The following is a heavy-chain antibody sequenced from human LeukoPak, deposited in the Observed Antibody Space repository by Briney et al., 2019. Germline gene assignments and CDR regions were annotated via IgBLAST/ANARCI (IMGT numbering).Heavy chain of an antibody. Sequence: GGSLRLSCAASGFTFSSYAMSWVRQAPGKGLEWVSAISGSGGSTYYADSVKGRFTISRDNSKSTLYLQMNSLRAEDTAVYYCAKGPNQRDGYKNYWGQGTLVTVSS. V-gene: IGHV3-23*01. D-gene: IGHD5-12*01. CDR2: ISGSGGST. J-gene: IGHJ4*02. CDR1: GFTFSSYA. CDR3: AKGPNQRDGYKNY.